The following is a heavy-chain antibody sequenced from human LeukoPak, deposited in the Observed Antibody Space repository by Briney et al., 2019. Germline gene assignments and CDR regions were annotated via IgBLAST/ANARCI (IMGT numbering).Heavy chain of an antibody. Sequence: GGSLRLSCAASGFTFSSYAMIWVRQAPGKGLEWVSSLSGSGSNTYYADSVKGRFTISRDNSKNTLYLQMNSLRAEDTAVYYCAKLVFSITGYWGQGTLVTVSS. V-gene: IGHV3-23*01. J-gene: IGHJ4*02. CDR3: AKLVFSITGY. CDR2: LSGSGSNT. D-gene: IGHD3-3*02. CDR1: GFTFSSYA.